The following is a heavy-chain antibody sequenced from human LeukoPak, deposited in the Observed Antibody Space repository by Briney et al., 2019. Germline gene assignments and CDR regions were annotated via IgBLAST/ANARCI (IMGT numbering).Heavy chain of an antibody. V-gene: IGHV3-20*04. CDR1: GFTFDDYG. D-gene: IGHD6-19*01. CDR2: INWNGGST. Sequence: GGSLRLSCAASGFTFDDYGMSWVRQAPGKGLEWVSGINWNGGSTYYADSVKGRFTISRDNSKNTLYLQMNSPRAEDTAVYYCAKDHSSGWASGYWGQGTLVTVSS. CDR3: AKDHSSGWASGY. J-gene: IGHJ4*02.